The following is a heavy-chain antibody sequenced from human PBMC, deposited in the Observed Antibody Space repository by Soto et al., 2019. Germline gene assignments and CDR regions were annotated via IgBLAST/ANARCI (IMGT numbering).Heavy chain of an antibody. Sequence: QVQLVQSGAEVKKPGSSVKVSCKASGGSLSNYGISWVRQAPGQGLEWMGAIIPVFGTPNYAQKFQDRVTTTADERTTTVYMEVRSLTSEDTAVYYCARGDATKIVVTTYYAMDVWGQGTRVTVSS. CDR1: GGSLSNYG. CDR2: IIPVFGTP. CDR3: ARGDATKIVVTTYYAMDV. D-gene: IGHD3-22*01. V-gene: IGHV1-69*12. J-gene: IGHJ6*02.